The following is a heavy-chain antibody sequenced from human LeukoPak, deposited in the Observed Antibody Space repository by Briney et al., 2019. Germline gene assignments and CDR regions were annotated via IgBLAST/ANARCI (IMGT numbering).Heavy chain of an antibody. CDR1: GFTFSSYW. Sequence: PGGSLRLSCAASGFTFSSYWMSWVRQAPGKGLEWVGNINQDGSDKYYVDSVKGRFTISRDNAKNLVYLQMNNLRAEDPALYYCAKDKEAAAGTFHYAGFDYWGQGTLVTVSS. D-gene: IGHD6-13*01. CDR3: AKDKEAAAGTFHYAGFDY. V-gene: IGHV3-7*01. J-gene: IGHJ4*02. CDR2: INQDGSDK.